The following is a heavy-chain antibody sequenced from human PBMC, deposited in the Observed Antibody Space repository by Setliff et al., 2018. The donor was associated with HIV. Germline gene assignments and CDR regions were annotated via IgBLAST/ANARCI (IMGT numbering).Heavy chain of an antibody. V-gene: IGHV1-18*01. J-gene: IGHJ3*01. D-gene: IGHD6-19*01. Sequence: ASVKVSCKASGYTFNRYGISWVRQAPGQGLEWMGWISGYNGNTKYVQNLQGRVTMSTDTSTSTVYMELRSLRSDDTAVYYCARVPYRSAWFSGGRDAFDVWGQGTMVT. CDR3: ARVPYRSAWFSGGRDAFDV. CDR1: GYTFNRYG. CDR2: ISGYNGNT.